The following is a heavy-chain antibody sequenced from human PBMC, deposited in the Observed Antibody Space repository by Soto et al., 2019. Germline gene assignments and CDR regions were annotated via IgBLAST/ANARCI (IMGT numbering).Heavy chain of an antibody. CDR2: IKEDGSEI. Sequence: EVQLVESGGGLVQPGGSLRLSCAASGFTFSTYWMSWVRQGPGKGLEWVANIKEDGSEIYYVDSVKGRFTISRDNTKNSLYLQMNSLRVEDTAVYYCASGYYYYHLDVWGQGTTVTVSS. CDR3: ASGYYYYHLDV. CDR1: GFTFSTYW. V-gene: IGHV3-7*03. J-gene: IGHJ6*02.